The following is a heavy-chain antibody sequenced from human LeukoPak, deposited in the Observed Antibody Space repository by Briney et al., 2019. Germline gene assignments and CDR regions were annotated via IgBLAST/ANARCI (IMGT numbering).Heavy chain of an antibody. CDR1: GFTFRNFG. V-gene: IGHV3-30*02. D-gene: IGHD2-2*01. CDR2: IRSDGSNK. Sequence: GGSLRLSCVASASGFTFRNFGMNWVRQAPGKGLEWVAFIRSDGSNKYYTDSVRGRFTISTDNSKNTVSLQMDNLRDDDTAVYYCATGQYCSRTDCYERPFDYWGQGALVIVSS. J-gene: IGHJ4*02. CDR3: ATGQYCSRTDCYERPFDY.